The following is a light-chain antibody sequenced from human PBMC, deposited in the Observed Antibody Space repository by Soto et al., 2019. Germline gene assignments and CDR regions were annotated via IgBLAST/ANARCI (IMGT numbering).Light chain of an antibody. CDR3: QPYSSYTPST. CDR2: NAS. J-gene: IGKJ1*01. V-gene: IGKV1-5*03. Sequence: DIQRPQTPSTLSASVGDRVTITCRASQSIRIWLAWYQQKRGKAPKILIYNASSLESGVPSRFSGSGSGTEFTLTISSRQPDDFATYYCQPYSSYTPSTSGQGTKVDI. CDR1: QSIRIW.